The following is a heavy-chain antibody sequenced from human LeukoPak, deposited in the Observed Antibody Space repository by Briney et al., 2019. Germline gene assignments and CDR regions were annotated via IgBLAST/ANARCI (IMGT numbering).Heavy chain of an antibody. J-gene: IGHJ3*02. CDR3: ARRSRRGQRSAGAFDI. CDR2: IYYSGST. Sequence: SETLSLTCTVSGGSISSGDYYWSWIRQPPGKGLEWIGYIYYSGSTYYNPSLKSRVTISVDTSKNQFSLKLSSVTAADTAVYYCARRSRRGQRSAGAFDIWGQGTMVTVSS. CDR1: GGSISSGDYY. V-gene: IGHV4-30-4*01. D-gene: IGHD3-3*01.